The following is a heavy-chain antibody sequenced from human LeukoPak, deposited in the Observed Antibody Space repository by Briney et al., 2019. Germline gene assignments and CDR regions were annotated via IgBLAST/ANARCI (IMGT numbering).Heavy chain of an antibody. CDR3: ARAYCGGDCYSLVY. D-gene: IGHD2-21*02. CDR2: MNPNSGNT. Sequence: APVKVSCKASGYTFTSYDINWVRQATGQGLEWMGWMNPNSGNTSYAQKFQGRVTMTRDTSTSTVYMELSSLRSEDTAVYYCARAYCGGDCYSLVYWGQGTLVTVSS. CDR1: GYTFTSYD. V-gene: IGHV1-8*01. J-gene: IGHJ4*02.